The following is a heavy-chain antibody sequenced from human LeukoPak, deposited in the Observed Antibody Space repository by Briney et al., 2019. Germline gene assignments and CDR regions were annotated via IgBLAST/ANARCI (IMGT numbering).Heavy chain of an antibody. J-gene: IGHJ4*02. Sequence: NTSETLSLTCTVSGGSISSYYWSWIRQPAGKGLEWIGRIYTSGSTNYNPSLKSRVTMSVDTSKNQFSLKLSSVTAADTAVYYCARTNDILTGYPYYFDYWGQGTLVTVSS. D-gene: IGHD3-9*01. CDR2: IYTSGST. V-gene: IGHV4-4*07. CDR3: ARTNDILTGYPYYFDY. CDR1: GGSISSYY.